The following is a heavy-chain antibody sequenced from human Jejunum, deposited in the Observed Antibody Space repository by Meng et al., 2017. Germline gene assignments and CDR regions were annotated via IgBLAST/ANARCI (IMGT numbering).Heavy chain of an antibody. J-gene: IGHJ4*02. Sequence: GSLRLSCTVSGGSISSYFWAWIRQSPGKGLEWIGHIHYSGRTNYNPSLKSRVTLSLDTSKNQFSLSLSSVTAADTAVYYCAKEVAYSGTLGYFDYWGQGMLVTGSS. V-gene: IGHV4-59*01. CDR3: AKEVAYSGTLGYFDY. CDR2: IHYSGRT. CDR1: GGSISSYF. D-gene: IGHD1-26*01.